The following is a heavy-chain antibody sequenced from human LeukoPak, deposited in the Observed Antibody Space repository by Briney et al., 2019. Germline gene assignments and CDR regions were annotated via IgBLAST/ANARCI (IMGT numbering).Heavy chain of an antibody. D-gene: IGHD4-17*01. CDR3: ARGPVDGDYDFDY. CDR2: IDPSDSYT. CDR1: GYSFTSYW. V-gene: IGHV5-10-1*01. Sequence: GESLRISGKGSGYSFTSYWISGVRQMLGKGLKWLGRIDPSDSYTNYSPYFQGHVTISADKSISTAYLQWSSLKASDTAMYYCARGPVDGDYDFDYWGQGTLITVSS. J-gene: IGHJ4*02.